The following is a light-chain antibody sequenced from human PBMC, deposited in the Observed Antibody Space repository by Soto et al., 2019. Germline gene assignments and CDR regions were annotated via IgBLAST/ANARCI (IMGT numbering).Light chain of an antibody. CDR3: QQVNSYPLT. CDR1: QGISSY. V-gene: IGKV1-9*01. J-gene: IGKJ4*01. CDR2: AAS. Sequence: DIQLTQSPSFLSASVGDRVTITCRASQGISSYLAWYQQRPGIAPKLLIYAASTLQSGVPSRYSGSGSGTEFTLTINSLQPEDFATYYCQQVNSYPLTFGGGTKVDIK.